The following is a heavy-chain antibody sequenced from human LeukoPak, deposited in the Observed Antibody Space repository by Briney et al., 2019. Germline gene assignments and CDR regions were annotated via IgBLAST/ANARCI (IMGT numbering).Heavy chain of an antibody. Sequence: ASVKVSCKASGYTFTSYAMNWVRQAPGQGLEWMGWINTNTGNPAYAQGFTERFVFSLDTSVSTAYLQISSLKAEDTAVYYCASSGDYDGMDVWGQGTTVTVSS. CDR1: GYTFTSYA. CDR2: INTNTGNP. V-gene: IGHV7-4-1*02. CDR3: ASSGDYDGMDV. J-gene: IGHJ6*02.